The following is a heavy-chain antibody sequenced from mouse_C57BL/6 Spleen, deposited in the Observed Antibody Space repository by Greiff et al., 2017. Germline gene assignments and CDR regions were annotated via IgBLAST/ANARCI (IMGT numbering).Heavy chain of an antibody. CDR3: ASEAITTVNFDY. D-gene: IGHD1-1*01. Sequence: EVKLQESGPGLVNPSQSLSLTCSVTGYSITSGYYWNWIRQFPGNKLEWMGYISYDGSNNYNPPLKNRISITRDTSKKQFFLKLNSVTTEDTATYDCASEAITTVNFDYWGQGTTLTVSS. V-gene: IGHV3-6*01. J-gene: IGHJ2*01. CDR2: ISYDGSN. CDR1: GYSITSGYY.